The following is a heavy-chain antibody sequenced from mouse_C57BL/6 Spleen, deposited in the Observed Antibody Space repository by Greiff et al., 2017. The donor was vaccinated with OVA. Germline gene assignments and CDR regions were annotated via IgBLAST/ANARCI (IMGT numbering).Heavy chain of an antibody. Sequence: VPLLPSWAALVPPGASVPLSCTASCFSFTTYPIPLLPQIPGPCLSWIGNFHPSNDDTKYNEKFKGKATLTVEKSSSTVYLELSRLTSDDSAVYYCARRDYDEDYFDYWGQGTTLTVSS. CDR3: ARRDYDEDYFDY. V-gene: IGHV1-47*01. CDR1: CFSFTTYP. CDR2: FHPSNDDT. D-gene: IGHD2-4*01. J-gene: IGHJ2*01.